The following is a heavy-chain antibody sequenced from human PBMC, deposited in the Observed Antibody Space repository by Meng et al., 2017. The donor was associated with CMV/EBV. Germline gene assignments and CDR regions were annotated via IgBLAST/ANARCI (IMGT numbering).Heavy chain of an antibody. Sequence: EQGPARVNPSDTLSLTCSVSGGYLSSFYWSWIRQRAGKGLEWNGRIYTAGSTNYSPSLKSRVTMSVDTSKNQFSLKLSSVTAADTAVYYCARGGLYYYDSSGHFDYWGQGTLVTVSS. CDR2: IYTAGST. CDR1: GGYLSSFY. CDR3: ARGGLYYYDSSGHFDY. D-gene: IGHD3-22*01. J-gene: IGHJ4*02. V-gene: IGHV4-4*07.